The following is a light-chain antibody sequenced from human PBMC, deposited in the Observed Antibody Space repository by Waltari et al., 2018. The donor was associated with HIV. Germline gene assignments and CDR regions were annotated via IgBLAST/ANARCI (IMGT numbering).Light chain of an antibody. CDR3: QQYYSTPPF. CDR2: WAS. J-gene: IGKJ2*01. CDR1: QSVLYSSNNKNY. Sequence: DIVMTQTPDTLAVSLGERATIYCKSSQSVLYSSNNKNYLAWYQQKPGQPPKLLIYWASTRESGVPDRFSGSGSGTDFTLTISSLQAEDVAVYYCQQYYSTPPFFGQGTKLEIK. V-gene: IGKV4-1*01.